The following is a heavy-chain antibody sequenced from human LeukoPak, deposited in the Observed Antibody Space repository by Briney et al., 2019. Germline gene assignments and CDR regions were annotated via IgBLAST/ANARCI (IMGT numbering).Heavy chain of an antibody. CDR2: IKQDGSEQ. CDR1: GFTFSTYW. J-gene: IGHJ5*02. CDR3: ARGRKVPAAMGNWFDP. V-gene: IGHV3-7*01. Sequence: GGSLRLSCAASGFTFSTYWMSWVRQAPGKGLEWVANIKQDGSEQFYVDSVKGRFTISRDNAKNSLYLQMNNLRGEDTAVYYCARGRKVPAAMGNWFDPWGQGTLDTVSS. D-gene: IGHD2-2*01.